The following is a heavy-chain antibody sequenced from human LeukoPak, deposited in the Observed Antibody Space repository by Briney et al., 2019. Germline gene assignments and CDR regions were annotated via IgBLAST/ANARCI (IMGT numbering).Heavy chain of an antibody. CDR2: ISGSGGST. V-gene: IGHV3-23*01. J-gene: IGHJ3*02. Sequence: PGGSQRLSCAASGFTFSSYAMSWVRQAPGKGLEWVSAISGSGGSTYYADSVKGRFTISRDNSKNTLYLQMNSLRAEDTAVYYCAKEYIWFGELSTDAFDIWGQGTMVTVSS. D-gene: IGHD3-10*01. CDR1: GFTFSSYA. CDR3: AKEYIWFGELSTDAFDI.